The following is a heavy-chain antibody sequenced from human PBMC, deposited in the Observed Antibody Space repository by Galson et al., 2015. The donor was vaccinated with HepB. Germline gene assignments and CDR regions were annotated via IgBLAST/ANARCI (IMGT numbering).Heavy chain of an antibody. CDR2: ISGGGGDT. D-gene: IGHD4-17*01. J-gene: IGHJ5*02. Sequence: SLRLSCAASGFTFSSYAMGWVRQAPGKGLEWVSAISGGGGDTSYADSVKGRFTVSRDNSKNTLYLQMNSLRAEDTAIYYCARGPTVTTTDWFDPWGQGTLVTVSS. CDR3: ARGPTVTTTDWFDP. V-gene: IGHV3-23*01. CDR1: GFTFSSYA.